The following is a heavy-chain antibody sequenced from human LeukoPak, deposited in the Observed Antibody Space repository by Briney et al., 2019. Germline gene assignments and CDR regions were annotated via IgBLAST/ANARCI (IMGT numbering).Heavy chain of an antibody. CDR2: IYYSGGT. D-gene: IGHD3/OR15-3a*01. V-gene: IGHV4-59*01. J-gene: IGHJ4*02. CDR1: GGSISSYY. CDR3: ATGYYTGFDY. Sequence: SETLSLTCTVSGGSISSYYWSWIRQPPGKGLEWIGYIYYSGGTNYNPSLESRVTISVDTSKNQFSLKLSSVTAADTAVYYCATGYYTGFDYWGQGTLVTVSS.